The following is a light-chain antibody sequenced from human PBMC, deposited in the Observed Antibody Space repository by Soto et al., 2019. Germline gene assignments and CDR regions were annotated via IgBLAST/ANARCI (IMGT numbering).Light chain of an antibody. Sequence: QSALTQPASVSGSPGQSITISCTGTSSDVGGYNYVSWYQQHPGKAPKLLIYDVSNRPSGVSNRFSGSKSGNTASLTISGLQAEDEADYYCSSYARSNAPVVFGGGTKLTVL. V-gene: IGLV2-14*03. CDR3: SSYARSNAPVV. J-gene: IGLJ2*01. CDR1: SSDVGGYNY. CDR2: DVS.